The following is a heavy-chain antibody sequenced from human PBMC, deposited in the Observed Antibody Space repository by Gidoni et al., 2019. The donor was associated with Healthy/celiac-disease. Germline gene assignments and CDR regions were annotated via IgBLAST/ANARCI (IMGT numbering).Heavy chain of an antibody. Sequence: QVQLVESGGGVVQPGRSLRLSCAASGFTFSSYAMHWVRQAPGKGLEWVAVISYDGSNKYYADSVKGRFTISRDNSKNTLYLQMNSLRAEDTAVYYCARDKYSGSYGDAFDIWGQGTMVTVSS. CDR3: ARDKYSGSYGDAFDI. V-gene: IGHV3-30-3*01. CDR2: ISYDGSNK. D-gene: IGHD1-26*01. J-gene: IGHJ3*02. CDR1: GFTFSSYA.